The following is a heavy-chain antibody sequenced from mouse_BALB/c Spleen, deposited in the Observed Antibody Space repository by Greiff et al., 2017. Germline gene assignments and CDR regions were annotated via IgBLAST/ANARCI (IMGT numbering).Heavy chain of an antibody. CDR1: GYSFTSYW. CDR3: AREDGNFYAMDY. J-gene: IGHJ4*01. D-gene: IGHD2-1*01. Sequence: QVQLQQSGPQLVRPGASVKISCKASGYSFTSYWMHWVKQRPGQGLEWIGMIDPSDSETRLNQKFKDKATLTVDKSSSTAYMQLSSPTSEDSAVYYCAREDGNFYAMDYWGQGTSVTVSS. CDR2: IDPSDSET. V-gene: IGHV1S127*01.